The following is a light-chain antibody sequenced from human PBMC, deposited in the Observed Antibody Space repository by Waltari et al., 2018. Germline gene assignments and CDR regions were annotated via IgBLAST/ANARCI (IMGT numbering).Light chain of an antibody. Sequence: EIVMTQSPATLSVSPGYRATLSCRASQSFTRKLSWYQQKPGQVPRLLIYGESTRATGIPARFSGSGSGTEFTLTISSLQSEDSAVYYCSQYNDWPYTFGQGTKLELQ. V-gene: IGKV3-15*01. CDR1: QSFTRK. CDR2: GES. J-gene: IGKJ2*01. CDR3: SQYNDWPYT.